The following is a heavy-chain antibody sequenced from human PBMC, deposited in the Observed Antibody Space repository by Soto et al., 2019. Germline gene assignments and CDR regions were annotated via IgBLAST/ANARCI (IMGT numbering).Heavy chain of an antibody. D-gene: IGHD3-10*01. J-gene: IGHJ6*02. CDR2: IKEDGSEK. CDR3: PRPRFRGMYV. V-gene: IGHV3-7*03. CDR1: GFRISNYF. Sequence: EVQLVESGGGLVQPGGSLRLSCVGSGFRISNYFMSWVRQAPGKGLEWVANIKEDGSEKYYVESVKGRFTISRDNAKNSLYLQVNSLRDEDTAVYYCPRPRFRGMYVWGQGTTVTVSS.